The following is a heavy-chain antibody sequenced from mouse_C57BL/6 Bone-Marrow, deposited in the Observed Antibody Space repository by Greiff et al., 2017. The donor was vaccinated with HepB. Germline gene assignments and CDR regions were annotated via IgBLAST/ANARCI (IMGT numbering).Heavy chain of an antibody. CDR3: ARGDWKREYFDY. J-gene: IGHJ2*01. CDR1: GFTFSDYY. CDR2: ISNGGGST. Sequence: EVKLVESGGGLVQPGGSLKLSCAASGFTFSDYYMYWVRQTPEKRLEWVAYISNGGGSTYYPYYVKGRFNISRYNAKNTLYLQMSRLKSEDTAMYYCARGDWKREYFDYWGQGTTLTVSS. V-gene: IGHV5-12*01.